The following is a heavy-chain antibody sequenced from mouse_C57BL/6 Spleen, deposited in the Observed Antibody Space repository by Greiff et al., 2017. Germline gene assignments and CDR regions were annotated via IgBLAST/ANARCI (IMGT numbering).Heavy chain of an antibody. CDR2: IDPEDGDT. J-gene: IGHJ3*01. Sequence: EVQLQQSGAELVRPGASVKLSCTASGFNIQDYYMHWVKQRPEQGLEWIGRIDPEDGDTEYAPKFQGKATMTADTSSNTAYLQLSSLTSEDTAVYYCTTDYYGSSSGAYWGQGTLVTVSA. CDR1: GFNIQDYY. CDR3: TTDYYGSSSGAY. V-gene: IGHV14-1*01. D-gene: IGHD1-1*01.